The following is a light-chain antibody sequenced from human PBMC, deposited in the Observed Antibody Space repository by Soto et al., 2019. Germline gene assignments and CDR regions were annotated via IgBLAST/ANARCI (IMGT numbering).Light chain of an antibody. CDR2: DVS. CDR1: QSIGDS. Sequence: DIQMTQSPSTLSASVGDRVTITCRASQSIGDSLAWYQQKPGQAPSLLISDVSSLERGVPSRFSGSGSGTEFTLTISSMQPDDFATFYCQQYNGYSRTFGQGTKVEI. J-gene: IGKJ1*01. V-gene: IGKV1-5*01. CDR3: QQYNGYSRT.